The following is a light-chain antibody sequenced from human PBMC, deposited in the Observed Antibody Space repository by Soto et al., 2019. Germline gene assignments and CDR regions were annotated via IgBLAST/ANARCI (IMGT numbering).Light chain of an antibody. J-gene: IGKJ4*01. V-gene: IGKV1-27*01. Sequence: DIQMTQSPSSLSASVGDRVIITCRASQGISNYLAWYQQKPGKVPKLLIYAASTLQSGVPSRFSGSGSGTDFTLTISSLQPEDVATYYCQKYNSAPPDFGGGTKVEIK. CDR2: AAS. CDR3: QKYNSAPPD. CDR1: QGISNY.